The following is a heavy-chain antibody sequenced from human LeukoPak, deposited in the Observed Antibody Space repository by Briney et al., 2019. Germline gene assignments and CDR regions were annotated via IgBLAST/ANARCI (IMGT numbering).Heavy chain of an antibody. CDR3: ARGRGLEY. J-gene: IGHJ4*02. CDR1: GFTFSSFW. CDR2: IKQDGSEK. D-gene: IGHD3-16*01. Sequence: GRSLRLSCAASGFTFSSFWMSWVRQAPGKRLEWVANIKQDGSEKYYVDSVKGRFTISRDNAKNSLYLQMNSLRDEDTAVYYCARGRGLEYWGQGTLVTVSS. V-gene: IGHV3-7*05.